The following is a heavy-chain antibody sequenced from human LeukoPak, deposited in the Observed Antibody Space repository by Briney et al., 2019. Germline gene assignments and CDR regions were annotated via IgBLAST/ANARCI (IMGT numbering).Heavy chain of an antibody. CDR1: GYTFTNYD. D-gene: IGHD7-27*01. CDR3: VRGPPNWGFDY. CDR2: MGSNSGDT. J-gene: IGHJ4*02. Sequence: ASVKVSCKASGYTFTNYDINWVRQATGQGLEWMGWMGSNSGDTGYAQKFQDRVTMTRDTFISTAYMELNNVRSEDTAVYYCVRGPPNWGFDYWGQETLVTVSS. V-gene: IGHV1-8*01.